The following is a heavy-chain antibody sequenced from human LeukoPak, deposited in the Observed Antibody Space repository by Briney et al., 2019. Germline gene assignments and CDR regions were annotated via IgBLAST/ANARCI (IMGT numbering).Heavy chain of an antibody. CDR3: VRGGRVAAAGIMYY. CDR2: IDTSGGST. V-gene: IGHV1-46*03. J-gene: IGHJ4*02. D-gene: IGHD6-13*01. CDR1: GDTFTSYY. Sequence: GASVKVSCKASGDTFTSYYIHWVRQAPGQGLEWMGIIDTSGGSTSYAQKFQGRVTMTRDTSTSTVYMELSSLRSEDTAVYYCVRGGRVAAAGIMYYWGQGTLVTVSS.